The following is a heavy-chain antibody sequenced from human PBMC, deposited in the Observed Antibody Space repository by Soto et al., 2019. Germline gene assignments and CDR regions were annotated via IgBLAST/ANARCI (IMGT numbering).Heavy chain of an antibody. V-gene: IGHV5-51*01. CDR2: IYPGDSDT. CDR1: GYSFTNYW. CDR3: SRRGYSISSGFYYYGMDV. D-gene: IGHD6-6*01. J-gene: IGHJ6*02. Sequence: PGESLKISCKGSGYSFTNYWVAWVRQVPGKGLEWMGIIYPGDSDTRYSPSFQGQVTISADKSISTAYLPWSSLKASDTAMYYCSRRGYSISSGFYYYGMDVWGQGTTVTVSS.